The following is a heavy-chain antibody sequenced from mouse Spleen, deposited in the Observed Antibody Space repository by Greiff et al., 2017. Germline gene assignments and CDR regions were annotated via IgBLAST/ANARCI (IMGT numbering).Heavy chain of an antibody. Sequence: QVQLQQSGAELARPGASVKLSCKASGYTFTSYGISWVKQRTGQGLEWIGEIYPRSGNTYYNEKFKGKATLTADKSSSTAYMELRSLTSEDSAVYFCARSGDGSQYYYAMDYWGQGTSVTVSS. V-gene: IGHV1-81*01. CDR1: GYTFTSYG. CDR3: ARSGDGSQYYYAMDY. CDR2: IYPRSGNT. D-gene: IGHD1-1*01. J-gene: IGHJ4*01.